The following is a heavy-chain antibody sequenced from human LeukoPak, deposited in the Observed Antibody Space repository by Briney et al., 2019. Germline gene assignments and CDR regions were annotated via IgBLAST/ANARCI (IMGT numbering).Heavy chain of an antibody. CDR3: ASYMVAAGTKYYFDH. D-gene: IGHD6-13*01. CDR2: INYSGST. J-gene: IGHJ4*02. CDR1: GGSISISNYY. Sequence: ETLSLTCTVSGGSISISNYYWAWMRQPPGKGLEWIARINYSGSTYYNPSLRSRVTTSVDTSKNQFSLKVSSVTAADTAVCYCASYMVAAGTKYYFDHWGQGTLVTVSS. V-gene: IGHV4-39*01.